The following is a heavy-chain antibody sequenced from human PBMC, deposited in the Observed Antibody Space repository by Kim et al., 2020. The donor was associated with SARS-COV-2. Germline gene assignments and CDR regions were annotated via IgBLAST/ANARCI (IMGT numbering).Heavy chain of an antibody. V-gene: IGHV3-48*04. CDR2: MRSGNRPI. Sequence: GGSLRLSCAASGFIFNSFSMIWVRQAPGKGLERIAYMRSGNRPIYHAESVKGRFTISRDDGKNSLYLQMNSLRAEDTAGYYCAREFYYYYGTDVRGQGTTVTVSS. J-gene: IGHJ6*02. CDR1: GFIFNSFS. CDR3: AREFYYYYGTDV.